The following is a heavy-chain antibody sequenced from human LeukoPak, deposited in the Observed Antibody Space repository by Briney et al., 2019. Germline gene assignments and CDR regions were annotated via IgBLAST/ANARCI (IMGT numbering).Heavy chain of an antibody. CDR3: ARRDGSGSHHLN. V-gene: IGHV4-39*01. Sequence: SETLSLTCTVSGGSISSSSYYWDWIRQPPGKGLEWIGSIYYSGSTYYNPSLKSRVTISVDTSKNQFSLKLSSVTAADTAVYYWARRDGSGSHHLNWGQGTLVIVSS. CDR1: GGSISSSSYY. D-gene: IGHD3-10*01. J-gene: IGHJ4*02. CDR2: IYYSGST.